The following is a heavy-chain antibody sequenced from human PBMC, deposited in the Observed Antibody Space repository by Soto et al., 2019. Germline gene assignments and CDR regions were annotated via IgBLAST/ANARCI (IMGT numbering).Heavy chain of an antibody. Sequence: GASVKVSCKASGGTFSSYAISWVRQAPGQGLEWMGGIIPIFGTANYAQKFQGRVTITADESTSTAYMELSSLRSEDTAVYYCARTNIIDSSASGGKYDYWGQGTLVTVSS. J-gene: IGHJ4*02. V-gene: IGHV1-69*13. CDR2: IIPIFGTA. D-gene: IGHD3-10*01. CDR1: GGTFSSYA. CDR3: ARTNIIDSSASGGKYDY.